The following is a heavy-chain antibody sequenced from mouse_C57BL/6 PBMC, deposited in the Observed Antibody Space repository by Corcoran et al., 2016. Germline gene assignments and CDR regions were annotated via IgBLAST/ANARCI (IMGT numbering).Heavy chain of an antibody. CDR1: GYTFTDYY. Sequence: EVQLQQSGPELVKPGASVKISCKASGYTFTDYYMNWVKQSHGKSLEWIGDINPNNGGTSYNQKFKGKATLTVDKSSSTAYMELRSLTSEDSAVYYCARERDLITTARFAYWGQGTLVTVSA. V-gene: IGHV1-26*01. CDR3: ARERDLITTARFAY. CDR2: INPNNGGT. J-gene: IGHJ3*01. D-gene: IGHD1-2*01.